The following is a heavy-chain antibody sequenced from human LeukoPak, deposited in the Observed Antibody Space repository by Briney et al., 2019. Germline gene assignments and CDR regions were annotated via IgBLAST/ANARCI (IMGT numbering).Heavy chain of an antibody. D-gene: IGHD1-26*01. CDR2: ISSSSSYI. Sequence: GGSLRLSCAASGFTFSSYSMNWVRQAPGKGLEWVSSISSSSSYIHYADSVKGRFTISRDNAKNSLYLQMNSLRAEDTAVYYCARDFAYHSGSYSLDAFDIWGQGTMVTVSS. J-gene: IGHJ3*02. CDR1: GFTFSSYS. CDR3: ARDFAYHSGSYSLDAFDI. V-gene: IGHV3-21*01.